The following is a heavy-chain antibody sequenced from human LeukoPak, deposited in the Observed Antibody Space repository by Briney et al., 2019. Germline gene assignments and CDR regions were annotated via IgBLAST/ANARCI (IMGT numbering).Heavy chain of an antibody. D-gene: IGHD5-18*01. CDR1: GFTFSSYW. Sequence: QAGGSLRLSCAASGFTFSSYWMSWVRQAPGKGLEWVANIKQDGSEKYYVDSVKGRFTISRDNAKNSLYLQMNSLRAEDTGVYYXXXXXXSYGFWGLLDVWGKGTTVTVSS. V-gene: IGHV3-7*01. CDR3: XXXXXSYGFWGLLDV. J-gene: IGHJ6*04. CDR2: IKQDGSEK.